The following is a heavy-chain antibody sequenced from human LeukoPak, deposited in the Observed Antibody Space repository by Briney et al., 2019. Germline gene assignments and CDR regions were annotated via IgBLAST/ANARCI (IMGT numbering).Heavy chain of an antibody. CDR3: AKGSTGPDT. J-gene: IGHJ3*02. D-gene: IGHD2-8*02. CDR1: RFTFSTHS. Sequence: GGSRRLSCAASRFTFSTHSMSLVRQAPGTGLDWFSTLGPGVGSTFSADSVRGRFTISRDNSKDTVYLQMNSLRAEDTAVYHCAKGSTGPDTWGQGTIVTVSS. V-gene: IGHV3-23*01. CDR2: LGPGVGST.